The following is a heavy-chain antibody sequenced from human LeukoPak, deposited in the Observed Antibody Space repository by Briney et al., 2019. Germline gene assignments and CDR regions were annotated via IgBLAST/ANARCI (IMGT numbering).Heavy chain of an antibody. D-gene: IGHD6-19*01. CDR3: ATDDSSGWYYFDY. V-gene: IGHV1-69*05. CDR2: IIPIFGTA. Sequence: SVKVSCKASGGTFSSYAISWVRQAPGQGLEWMGRIIPIFGTANYAQKFQGRVTITTDESTSTAYMELSSLRSEDTAVYYCATDDSSGWYYFDYWGQGTLVTVSS. J-gene: IGHJ4*02. CDR1: GGTFSSYA.